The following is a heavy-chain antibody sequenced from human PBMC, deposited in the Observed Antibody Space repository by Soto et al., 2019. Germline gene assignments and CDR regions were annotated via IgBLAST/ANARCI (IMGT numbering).Heavy chain of an antibody. CDR2: IYYSGST. V-gene: IGHV4-61*01. J-gene: IGHJ6*02. Sequence: QVQLQESGPGLVKPSETLSLTCTVSGGSVSSGSYYWSWIRQPPGKGLEWIGYIYYSGSTNYNPDLKSRVTISVDTSKNQFSLKLSSVTAADTAVYYCARTVAVAGYYYYGMDVWGQGTTVTVSS. CDR3: ARTVAVAGYYYYGMDV. D-gene: IGHD6-19*01. CDR1: GGSVSSGSYY.